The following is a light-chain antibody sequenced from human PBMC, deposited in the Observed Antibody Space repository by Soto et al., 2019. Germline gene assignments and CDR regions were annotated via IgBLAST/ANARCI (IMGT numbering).Light chain of an antibody. J-gene: IGLJ3*02. CDR2: SDN. CDR1: SSNIGTNT. Sequence: QSVLTQPPSESGTPGQRVTISCSGSSSNIGTNTVNWYQRFPGTAPKVLIYSDNERPSGVPDRFSGSRSDTSASLAISGLQSDDEADYYCAAWDDSLDGVVFGGGTKLTVL. CDR3: AAWDDSLDGVV. V-gene: IGLV1-44*01.